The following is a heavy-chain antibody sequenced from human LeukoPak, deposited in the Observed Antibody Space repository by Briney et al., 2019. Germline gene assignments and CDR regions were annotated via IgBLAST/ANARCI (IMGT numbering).Heavy chain of an antibody. Sequence: PSETLSLTRAVYGGSFSGYYWSWIRQPPGKGLEWIGEINHSGSTNYNPSLKSRVTISVDTSKNQFSLKLSSVTAADTAVYYCARGLGYSSSSLWFDPWGQGTLVTVSS. CDR2: INHSGST. CDR1: GGSFSGYY. J-gene: IGHJ5*02. V-gene: IGHV4-34*01. D-gene: IGHD6-6*01. CDR3: ARGLGYSSSSLWFDP.